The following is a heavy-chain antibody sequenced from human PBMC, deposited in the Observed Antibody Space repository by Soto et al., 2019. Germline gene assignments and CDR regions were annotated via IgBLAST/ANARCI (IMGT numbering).Heavy chain of an antibody. CDR1: GFTFSSYA. J-gene: IGHJ4*02. CDR3: ANPYCSSASCYYG. D-gene: IGHD2-2*01. CDR2: ISGSGGST. V-gene: IGHV3-23*01. Sequence: GGSLRLSCAASGFTFSSYAMSWVRQAPGKGLEWVSGISGSGGSTYYADSVKGRFTISRDNFKNTVYLQMNSLRAEDTAIYYCANPYCSSASCYYGWGQGTLVTVSS.